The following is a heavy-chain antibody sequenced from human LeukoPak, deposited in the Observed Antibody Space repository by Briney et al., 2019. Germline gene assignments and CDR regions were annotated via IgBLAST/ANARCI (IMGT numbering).Heavy chain of an antibody. CDR3: ASPNLGESQGAYHY. Sequence: SETLSLTCTVSGGSISSSSYYWGWIRQPPGKGLEWIGSIYYSGSTYYNPSLKSRVTISVDTSKNQFSLKLSSVTAADTAVYYCASPNLGESQGAYHYWGQGTLVTVSS. CDR2: IYYSGST. V-gene: IGHV4-39*01. CDR1: GGSISSSSYY. J-gene: IGHJ4*02. D-gene: IGHD3-16*01.